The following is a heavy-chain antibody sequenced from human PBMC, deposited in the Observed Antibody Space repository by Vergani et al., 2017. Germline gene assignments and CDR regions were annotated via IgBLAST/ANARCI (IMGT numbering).Heavy chain of an antibody. V-gene: IGHV1-18*04. CDR2: ISAYNGNT. Sequence: QVQLVQSGAEVKKPGASVKVSCKASGYTFDSYAISWVRQAPGQGLEWMGWISAYNGNTNYAQKVQDRVTMTTDTSTSTAYMELRSLRSDDTAVYYCARSGIEVLTYNWFDPWGQGTLVTVSS. CDR3: ARSGIEVLTYNWFDP. D-gene: IGHD3-22*01. CDR1: GYTFDSYA. J-gene: IGHJ5*02.